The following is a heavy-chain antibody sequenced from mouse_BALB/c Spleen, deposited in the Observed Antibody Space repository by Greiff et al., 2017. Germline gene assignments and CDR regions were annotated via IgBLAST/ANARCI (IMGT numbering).Heavy chain of an antibody. V-gene: IGHV4-2*02. D-gene: IGHD1-2*01. CDR2: INPGSSTI. J-gene: IGHJ4*01. CDR1: GFDFSRYW. CDR3: ARRTATRGYAMDY. Sequence: EVKLMESGGGLVQPGGSLNLSCAASGFDFSRYWMSWARQAPGKGQEWIGEINPGSSTINYTPSLKDKFIISRDNAKNTLYLQMSKVRSEDTALYYCARRTATRGYAMDYWGQGTSVTVSS.